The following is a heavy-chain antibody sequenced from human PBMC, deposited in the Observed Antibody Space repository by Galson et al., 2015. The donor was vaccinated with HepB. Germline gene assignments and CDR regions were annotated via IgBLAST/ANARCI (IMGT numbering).Heavy chain of an antibody. V-gene: IGHV3-9*01. CDR2: ISWNSGSI. D-gene: IGHD1-26*01. Sequence: SLRLSCAVSGFTFDEYAMHWVRQAPGKGLEWVSGISWNSGSIGYADSVKGRFTISRDNAKNSLYLQMNSLRAEDTAWYYCAKHEHPFSGSYYEGYFDLWGRGTLVTVSS. CDR1: GFTFDEYA. J-gene: IGHJ2*01. CDR3: AKHEHPFSGSYYEGYFDL.